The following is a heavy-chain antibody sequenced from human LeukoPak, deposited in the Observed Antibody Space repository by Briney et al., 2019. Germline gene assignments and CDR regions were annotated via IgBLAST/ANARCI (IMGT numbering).Heavy chain of an antibody. CDR1: GYTFTSYY. CDR3: ALQTGYRVVDY. Sequence: ASVKVSCKASGYTFTSYYMHWVRQAPGQGLEWMGIINPSGGSTSYAQKFQGRVTMTRDTSTSTVYMELSSLRSEDTAAYYCALQTGYRVVDYWGQGTLVTVSS. D-gene: IGHD3-9*01. V-gene: IGHV1-46*01. J-gene: IGHJ4*02. CDR2: INPSGGST.